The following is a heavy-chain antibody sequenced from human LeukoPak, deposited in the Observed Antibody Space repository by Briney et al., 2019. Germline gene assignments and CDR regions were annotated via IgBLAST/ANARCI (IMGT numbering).Heavy chain of an antibody. J-gene: IGHJ6*03. CDR2: ISWDGGST. D-gene: IGHD6-13*01. V-gene: IGHV3-43D*03. Sequence: GGSLRLSCAASGFTFDDYAMHWVRQAPGKGLEWVSLISWDGGSTYYADSVKGRFTISRDNSKNSLYLQMNSLRSEDTALYYCAKAAGLTRYYCVDVWGKGTTVTVSS. CDR3: AKAAGLTRYYCVDV. CDR1: GFTFDDYA.